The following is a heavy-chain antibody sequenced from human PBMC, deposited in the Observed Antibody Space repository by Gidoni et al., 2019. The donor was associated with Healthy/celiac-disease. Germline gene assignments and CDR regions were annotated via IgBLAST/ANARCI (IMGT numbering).Heavy chain of an antibody. CDR2: IRSKANSYAT. CDR3: TSIAAAGTNYYYGMDV. D-gene: IGHD6-13*01. Sequence: EVQLVESGGGLVQPGGSLTLSCAASGFPSSGSAMHWVRQASGKGLEWVGRIRSKANSYATAYAASVKGRFTISRDDSKNTAYLQMNSLKTEDTAVYYCTSIAAAGTNYYYGMDVWGQGTTVTVSS. J-gene: IGHJ6*02. V-gene: IGHV3-73*01. CDR1: GFPSSGSA.